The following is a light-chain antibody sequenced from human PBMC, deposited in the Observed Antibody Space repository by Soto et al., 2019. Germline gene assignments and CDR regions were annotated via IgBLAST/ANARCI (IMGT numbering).Light chain of an antibody. V-gene: IGKV3-20*01. Sequence: EIVLTQSPGTLSLSPGESATLSCRASQSVSSSYLAWYQQKPGQAPRLLIYGTSTRATGIPDRFSASGSGTDFTLTISRLEPEDFAVYYCQQYGSSPWTFGQGTKVEI. CDR2: GTS. J-gene: IGKJ1*01. CDR1: QSVSSSY. CDR3: QQYGSSPWT.